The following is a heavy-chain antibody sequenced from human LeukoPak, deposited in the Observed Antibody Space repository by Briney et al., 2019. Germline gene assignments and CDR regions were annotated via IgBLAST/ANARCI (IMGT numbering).Heavy chain of an antibody. Sequence: SETLSLTCAVYGGSFSGYYWSWIRQPPGKGLEWIGYIYYSGSTNYNPSLKSRVTISVDTSKNQFSLKLSSVTAADTAVYYCAGIHGYSYGPLFDYWGQGTLVTVSS. V-gene: IGHV4-59*01. CDR2: IYYSGST. CDR3: AGIHGYSYGPLFDY. D-gene: IGHD5-18*01. J-gene: IGHJ4*02. CDR1: GGSFSGYY.